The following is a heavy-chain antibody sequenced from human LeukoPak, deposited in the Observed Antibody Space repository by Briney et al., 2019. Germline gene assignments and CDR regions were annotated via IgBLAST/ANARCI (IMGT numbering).Heavy chain of an antibody. CDR2: IQEDGKKE. V-gene: IGHV3-7*01. CDR1: GFTFTKYW. CDR3: TKDHSGLYSSDWFLDY. J-gene: IGHJ4*02. D-gene: IGHD6-19*01. Sequence: TGGSLRLSCAASGFTFTKYWMSWVRQAPGKGLEWVANIQEDGKKENYVDSVKGRFTISRDNAKNSVYLQMNSLRVEDTAVYYCTKDHSGLYSSDWFLDYWGQGTLVTVSS.